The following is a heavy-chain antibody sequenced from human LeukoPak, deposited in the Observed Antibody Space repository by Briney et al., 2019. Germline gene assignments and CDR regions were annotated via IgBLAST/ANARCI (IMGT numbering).Heavy chain of an antibody. J-gene: IGHJ4*02. D-gene: IGHD2-15*01. CDR1: GFTFSDNY. Sequence: GGSLRLSCAASGFTFSDNYMSWIRQAPGKGLEWVSYISSSSNIYYADSVKGRFTISRDNAKNSLYLQMNSLRAEDTATYYCASLLGACSVPHCPPSPDYWGQGTLVTVSS. V-gene: IGHV3-69-1*02. CDR2: ISSSSNI. CDR3: ASLLGACSVPHCPPSPDY.